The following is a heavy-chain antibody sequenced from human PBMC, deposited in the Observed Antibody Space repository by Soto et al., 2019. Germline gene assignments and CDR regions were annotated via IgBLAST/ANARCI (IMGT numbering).Heavy chain of an antibody. Sequence: GGSLRLSCATSGFPFNDYYMTWIRQAPGKGLEWLSHISPKSTFRNYADSVKGRFTISRDNTESSLFLQMNSLGAEDTAIYYCAKDQSNSNPLYYFDFWGPGTLVTVSS. CDR2: ISPKSTFR. D-gene: IGHD3-22*01. V-gene: IGHV3-11*05. CDR1: GFPFNDYY. J-gene: IGHJ4*02. CDR3: AKDQSNSNPLYYFDF.